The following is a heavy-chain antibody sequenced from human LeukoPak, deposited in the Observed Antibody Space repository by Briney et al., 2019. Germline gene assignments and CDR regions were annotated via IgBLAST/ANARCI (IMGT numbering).Heavy chain of an antibody. V-gene: IGHV3-48*04. CDR1: GFTFSSYS. CDR3: ARGGVGYYYDSSGYFY. D-gene: IGHD3-22*01. CDR2: ITTSSTTI. Sequence: SGGSLRLSCAASGFTFSSYSMNWVRQAPGKGLEWVSYITTSSTTIYYADSVKGRFTISRDNAKNSLYLQMDSLRAEDTAVYYCARGGVGYYYDSSGYFYWGQGTLVTVSS. J-gene: IGHJ4*02.